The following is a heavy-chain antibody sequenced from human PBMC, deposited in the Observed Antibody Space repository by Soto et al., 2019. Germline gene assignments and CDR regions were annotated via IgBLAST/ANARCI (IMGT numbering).Heavy chain of an antibody. Sequence: EVQLLESGGGLVQPGGSLRLSCAASGFTFSCCAMSWVRQAPGKGLDYVSNIHGDGDYIHYSDSVKGRFTISGDNSRNTLYIQMNSLRADDTAVYYCVKKRGAVSLSNWSFASWGRGSVVTVSS. D-gene: IGHD1-26*01. J-gene: IGHJ2*01. V-gene: IGHV3-23*01. CDR3: VKKRGAVSLSNWSFAS. CDR1: GFTFSCCA. CDR2: IHGDGDYI.